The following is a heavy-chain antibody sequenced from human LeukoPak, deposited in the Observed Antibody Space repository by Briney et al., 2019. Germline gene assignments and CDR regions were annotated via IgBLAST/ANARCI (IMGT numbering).Heavy chain of an antibody. V-gene: IGHV1-46*01. Sequence: VASVKVSCKASGYTFTSYYMHCVRQAPGQGLEWMGIINPSGGSTSYAQKFQDRVTMTRDTSTSTVYMELSSLRSEDTAVYYCARDCSSTSCFDYWGQGTLVTVSS. CDR2: INPSGGST. J-gene: IGHJ4*02. CDR3: ARDCSSTSCFDY. CDR1: GYTFTSYY. D-gene: IGHD2-2*01.